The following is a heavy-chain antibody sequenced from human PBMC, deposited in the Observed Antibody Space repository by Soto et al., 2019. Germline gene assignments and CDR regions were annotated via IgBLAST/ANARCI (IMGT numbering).Heavy chain of an antibody. Sequence: EVQVVESGGGLVQPGGSLRLSCAASGFSVTNNYMNWVRQAPGKGLEWVSIIDIGGNTYYADSVKDRFTISRDKSRNTLYLHMDSLRAEDTAVYYCARGRGSTGDLGREHYFDYWGQGTLVTVSP. J-gene: IGHJ4*02. CDR1: GFSVTNNY. D-gene: IGHD2-2*01. CDR3: ARGRGSTGDLGREHYFDY. V-gene: IGHV3-66*01. CDR2: IDIGGNT.